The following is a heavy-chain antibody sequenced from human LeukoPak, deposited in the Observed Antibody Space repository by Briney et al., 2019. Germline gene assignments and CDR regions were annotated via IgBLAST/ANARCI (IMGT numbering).Heavy chain of an antibody. CDR1: GYTFTSYG. CDR2: ISAYNGNT. Sequence: GASVKVSCKASGYTFTSYGISWVRQAPGQGLEWMGWISAYNGNTNYAQKLQGRVTMTTDTSTSTAYMELRSLRSDDAAVYYCATTIAAAGTSDYWGRGTLVTVSS. D-gene: IGHD6-13*01. V-gene: IGHV1-18*04. J-gene: IGHJ4*02. CDR3: ATTIAAAGTSDY.